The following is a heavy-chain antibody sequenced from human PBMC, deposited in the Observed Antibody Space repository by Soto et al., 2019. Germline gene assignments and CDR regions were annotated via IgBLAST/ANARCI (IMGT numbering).Heavy chain of an antibody. J-gene: IGHJ4*02. CDR1: GGSVISYY. V-gene: IGHV4-59*02. CDR3: ASLGVGYYFDY. CDR2: IYYSGST. Sequence: SSETLSLTCTVSGGSVISYYWSWIRQPPGKGLEWIGYIYYSGSTNYNPSLKSRVTISVDTSKNQFSLKLSSVTAADTAVYYCASLGVGYYFDYWGQGTLVTVSS. D-gene: IGHD2-15*01.